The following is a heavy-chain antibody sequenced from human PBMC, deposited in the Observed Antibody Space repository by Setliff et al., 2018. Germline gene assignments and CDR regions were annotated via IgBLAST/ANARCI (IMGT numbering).Heavy chain of an antibody. V-gene: IGHV3-30*02. CDR3: AKDTGAAKYGMDV. Sequence: GGSLRLSCAASGFTFSSYGMHWVRQAPGKGLEWVAFKRYDGSNKYYADSGKGRFTISRDNSKNTLYLQMNSLRAEDTAVYYCAKDTGAAKYGMDVWGQGTTVTVSS. D-gene: IGHD2-15*01. J-gene: IGHJ6*02. CDR1: GFTFSSYG. CDR2: KRYDGSNK.